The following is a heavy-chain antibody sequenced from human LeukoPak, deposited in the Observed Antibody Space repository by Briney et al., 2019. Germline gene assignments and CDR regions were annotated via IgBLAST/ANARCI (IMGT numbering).Heavy chain of an antibody. J-gene: IGHJ4*02. V-gene: IGHV3-23*01. CDR3: AKGNGYSYGRYYFDY. CDR1: GFTFSSYD. D-gene: IGHD5-18*01. CDR2: ITASGGNT. Sequence: AGGSLRLSCAASGFTFSSYDMGWVRQAPGKGLEWVSAITASGGNTYYADSVKGRFTISRDNSKNPLYLQVNSLSAEDTAVYYCAKGNGYSYGRYYFDYWGQGTLVTVSS.